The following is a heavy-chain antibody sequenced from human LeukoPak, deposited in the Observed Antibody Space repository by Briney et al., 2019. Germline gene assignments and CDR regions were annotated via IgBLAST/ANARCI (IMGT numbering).Heavy chain of an antibody. Sequence: PGGSLRLSCAASGFTFSSYSMNWVRQAPGKGLEWVSYISSSSSTIYYADSVKGRFTISRDNAKNSLYLQMNSLRAEDTAVYYCASLELLWFGELVPWGQGTLVTVSS. D-gene: IGHD3-10*01. CDR3: ASLELLWFGELVP. J-gene: IGHJ4*02. CDR2: ISSSSSTI. V-gene: IGHV3-48*04. CDR1: GFTFSSYS.